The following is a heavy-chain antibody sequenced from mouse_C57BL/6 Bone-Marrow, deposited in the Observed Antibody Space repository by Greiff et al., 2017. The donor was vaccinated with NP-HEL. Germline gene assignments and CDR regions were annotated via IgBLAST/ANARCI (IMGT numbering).Heavy chain of an antibody. V-gene: IGHV1-69*01. J-gene: IGHJ1*03. Sequence: VQLQQPGAELVMPGASVKLSCKASGYTFTSYWMHWVKQRPGQGLEWIGEIDPSDSYTNYNQKFKGKSTLTVDKSSSTAYMQLSSLTSEDSAVYYCNYYGSSYVGYFDVWGTGTTVTVSS. CDR2: IDPSDSYT. D-gene: IGHD1-1*01. CDR3: NYYGSSYVGYFDV. CDR1: GYTFTSYW.